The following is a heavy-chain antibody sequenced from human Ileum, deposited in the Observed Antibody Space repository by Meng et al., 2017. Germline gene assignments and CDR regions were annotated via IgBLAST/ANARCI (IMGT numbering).Heavy chain of an antibody. J-gene: IGHJ4*02. CDR3: MILEGG. V-gene: IGHV1-2*02. CDR1: GYNFIGYW. CDR2: INPKDGST. D-gene: IGHD2-15*01. Sequence: ASVQVSCKASGYNFIGYWLYWVRQAPGQGLEWIGWINPKDGSTKYAQKFLGRVTVTRDTSTSTAYMDMSSLTHDDTAVDYCMILEGGWGQGTLVTVSS.